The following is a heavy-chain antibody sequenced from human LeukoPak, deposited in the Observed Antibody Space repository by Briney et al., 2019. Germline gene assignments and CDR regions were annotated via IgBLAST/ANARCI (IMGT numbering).Heavy chain of an antibody. CDR2: IYYTGST. CDR1: GGSISSYY. J-gene: IGHJ4*02. V-gene: IGHV4-59*08. D-gene: IGHD5-24*01. Sequence: SETLSLTCTVSGGSISSYYWSWIRQPPGKGLEWIGYIYYTGSTNYNPSLKSRVTISVDTSKNQFSLKLSSATAADTAVYYCARSRDGYNTYYWGQGTLVTVSS. CDR3: ARSRDGYNTYY.